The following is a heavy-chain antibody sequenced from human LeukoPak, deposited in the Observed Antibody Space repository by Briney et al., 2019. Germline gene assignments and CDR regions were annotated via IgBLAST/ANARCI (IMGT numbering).Heavy chain of an antibody. CDR3: AKIEGKYQLANIPDS. V-gene: IGHV3-30*02. D-gene: IGHD2-2*01. CDR2: IRYDGSNE. CDR1: GFTFSYFG. J-gene: IGHJ4*02. Sequence: GGSLRLSCVAPGFTFSYFGMHWVRQAPGKGLEWVAFIRYDGSNEYYAESVKGRFTISRDNSKNTLYLQTNSLRVEDTAAYYCAKIEGKYQLANIPDSWGQGTLVTVSS.